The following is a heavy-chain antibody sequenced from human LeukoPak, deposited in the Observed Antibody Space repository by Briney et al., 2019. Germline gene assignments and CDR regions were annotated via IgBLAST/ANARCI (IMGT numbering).Heavy chain of an antibody. CDR2: INPNSGGT. Sequence: ASVKVSCKASGYTFTDYYIEWLRKAPGQGLEWMGWINPNSGGTNSAQKFQGRVTMTRDTSVSTAYMELSRLRSDDTAVYYCARDHCTSSGCYEYYYYGVDFWGQGTTVTVSS. J-gene: IGHJ6*02. V-gene: IGHV1-2*02. CDR3: ARDHCTSSGCYEYYYYGVDF. D-gene: IGHD2-2*01. CDR1: GYTFTDYY.